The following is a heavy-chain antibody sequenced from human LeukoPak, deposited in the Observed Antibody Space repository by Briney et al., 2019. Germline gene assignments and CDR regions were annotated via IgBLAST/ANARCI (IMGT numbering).Heavy chain of an antibody. CDR1: GYTYTSYG. V-gene: IGHV1-18*01. Sequence: ASVKVSCKASGYTYTSYGISWVRQAPGQGLEWMGWISAYNGNTNYAQKLQGRVTMTTDTSTSTAYMELRSLRSDDTAVYYCARDPYYYDSSGYQPPFDYWGQGTLVTVSS. CDR3: ARDPYYYDSSGYQPPFDY. D-gene: IGHD3-22*01. CDR2: ISAYNGNT. J-gene: IGHJ4*02.